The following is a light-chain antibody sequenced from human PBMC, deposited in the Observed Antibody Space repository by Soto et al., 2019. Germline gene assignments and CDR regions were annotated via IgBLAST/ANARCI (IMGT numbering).Light chain of an antibody. V-gene: IGKV2-30*02. J-gene: IGKJ4*01. CDR2: KVS. Sequence: DAVMTQSPLSLPVTLGQPASISCRSSQSLVHSTGNTYLNWFQQRPGQSPRRLIYKVSNRDSGVPDRFSGSASGTDFILKISRVEAEDVGVYFCMQALQSPPAFGGGTKVEIK. CDR3: MQALQSPPA. CDR1: QSLVHSTGNTY.